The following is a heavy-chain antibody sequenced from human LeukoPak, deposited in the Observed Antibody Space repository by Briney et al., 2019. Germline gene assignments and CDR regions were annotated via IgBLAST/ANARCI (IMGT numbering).Heavy chain of an antibody. CDR1: EVTFSPHW. CDR2: IKQDGSER. V-gene: IGHV3-7*01. CDR3: ARGFEDSGYSSSAYKYYYYMYV. J-gene: IGHJ6*03. D-gene: IGHD6-6*01. Sequence: GGSLRLSCAASEVTFSPHWIPWVRQAAGNGLKGVGDIKQDGSERDHVDSVKGRFTISRDNVKPSVNLQMNSLKAADTAVYYCARGFEDSGYSSSAYKYYYYMYVWGKGTTVTVFS.